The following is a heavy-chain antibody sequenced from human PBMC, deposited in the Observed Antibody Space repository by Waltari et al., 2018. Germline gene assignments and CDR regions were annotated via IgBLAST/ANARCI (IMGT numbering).Heavy chain of an antibody. CDR2: ISWDGGST. Sequence: EVQLVESGGVVVQPGGSLRLSCAASGFTFDDYAMHWVRQAQGKGLEWVSLISWDGGSTYYADSVKGLFTISRDNSKNSLYLQMNSLRAEDTALYYCAKDMGSSWYYYYYGMDVWGQGTTVTVSS. J-gene: IGHJ6*02. CDR3: AKDMGSSWYYYYYGMDV. V-gene: IGHV3-43D*04. D-gene: IGHD6-13*01. CDR1: GFTFDDYA.